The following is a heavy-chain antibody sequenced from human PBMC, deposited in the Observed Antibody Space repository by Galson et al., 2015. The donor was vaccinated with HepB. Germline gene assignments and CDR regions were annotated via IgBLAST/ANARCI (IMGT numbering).Heavy chain of an antibody. Sequence: SETLSLTCTVSGGSISSYYWSWIRQPPGKGLEWIGYIYYSGSTNYNPSLKSRVTISVDTSKNQFSLKLSSVTAADTAVYYCARQMGWELLDAFDIWGQGTMVTVSS. CDR1: GGSISSYY. CDR2: IYYSGST. CDR3: ARQMGWELLDAFDI. V-gene: IGHV4-59*01. J-gene: IGHJ3*02. D-gene: IGHD1-26*01.